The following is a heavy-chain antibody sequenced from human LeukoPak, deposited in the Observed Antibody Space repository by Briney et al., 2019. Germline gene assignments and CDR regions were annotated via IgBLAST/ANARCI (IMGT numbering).Heavy chain of an antibody. CDR2: ISSSGSTI. CDR3: ARDRYYSDSSSYYGSDY. J-gene: IGHJ4*02. CDR1: GFIFSSYE. V-gene: IGHV3-48*03. Sequence: GGSLRLSCAASGFIFSSYEMNWVRQAPGKGLEWISYISSSGSTIYYADSVKGRFTISRDNAKNSLYLQMNSLRAEDTAVYYCARDRYYSDSSSYYGSDYWGRGTLVTVSS. D-gene: IGHD3-22*01.